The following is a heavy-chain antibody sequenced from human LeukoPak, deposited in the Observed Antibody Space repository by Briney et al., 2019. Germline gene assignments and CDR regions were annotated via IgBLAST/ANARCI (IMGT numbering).Heavy chain of an antibody. CDR2: INTGNGNT. V-gene: IGHV1-3*04. J-gene: IGHJ4*02. Sequence: EASVKVSCKASGYTFTSYAIHWVRQAPGQRLEWMGWINTGNGNTKYSEKFQGRVTITRDTSARIAYMELTSLRTEDAAVYFCAREAFGSSRPSDFWGQGTLVTVSS. CDR1: GYTFTSYA. CDR3: AREAFGSSRPSDF. D-gene: IGHD6-13*01.